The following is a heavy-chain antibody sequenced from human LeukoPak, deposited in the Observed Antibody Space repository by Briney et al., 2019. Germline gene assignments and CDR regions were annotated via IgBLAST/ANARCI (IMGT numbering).Heavy chain of an antibody. J-gene: IGHJ4*02. CDR3: AREVAVAGPTFDY. V-gene: IGHV3-30-3*01. CDR2: ISYDGSNK. CDR1: GFTFSSYA. D-gene: IGHD6-19*01. Sequence: PGGSLRLSCAASGFTFSSYAMHWVRQAPGKGLEWVAVISYDGSNKYYADSVKSRFTISRDNSKNTLYLQMNSLRAEDTAVYYCAREVAVAGPTFDYWGQGTLVTVSS.